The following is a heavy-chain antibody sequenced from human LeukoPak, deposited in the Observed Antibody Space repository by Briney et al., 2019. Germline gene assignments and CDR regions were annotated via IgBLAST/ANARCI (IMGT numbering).Heavy chain of an antibody. CDR1: GFTFNNYA. V-gene: IGHV3-23*01. CDR3: AKNDKDIVVVPAASDHLDF. J-gene: IGHJ4*02. D-gene: IGHD2-2*01. Sequence: PGGSLRLSCAASGFTFNNYAMSWVRQAAGRGLEWVSTISGSGSNTYYADSVEGRFTISRDNSKNTLYVQMNSLKAEDTALYYCAKNDKDIVVVPAASDHLDFWGQGTLVTVSS. CDR2: ISGSGSNT.